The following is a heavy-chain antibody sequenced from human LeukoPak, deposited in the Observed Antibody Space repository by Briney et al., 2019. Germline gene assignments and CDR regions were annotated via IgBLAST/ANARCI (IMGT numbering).Heavy chain of an antibody. CDR3: AREGGVITTLDY. J-gene: IGHJ4*02. V-gene: IGHV3-21*01. Sequence: GGSLRLSRAASGFTFSSYSMNWVRQAPGKGLEWVSSISSSSSYIYYADSVKGRFTISRDNAKNSLYLQMNSLRAEDTAVYYCAREGGVITTLDYWGQGTLVTVSS. CDR2: ISSSSSYI. CDR1: GFTFSSYS. D-gene: IGHD3-10*01.